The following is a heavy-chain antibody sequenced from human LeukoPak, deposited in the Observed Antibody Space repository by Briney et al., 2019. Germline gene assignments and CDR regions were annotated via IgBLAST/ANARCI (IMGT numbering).Heavy chain of an antibody. CDR2: IQYDGSHK. J-gene: IGHJ4*02. Sequence: GGSLRLSCAASGFTLSTYGMHWVRQAPGEGLEWVAFIQYDGSHKFHADSVKGRFTISRDNSKNTLYLQMNSLRAEDTAVYYCAKGEQLPVDWGQGTLVTVSS. V-gene: IGHV3-30*02. D-gene: IGHD6-6*01. CDR3: AKGEQLPVD. CDR1: GFTLSTYG.